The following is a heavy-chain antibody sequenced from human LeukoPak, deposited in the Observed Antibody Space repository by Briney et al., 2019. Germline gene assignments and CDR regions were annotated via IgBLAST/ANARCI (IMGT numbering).Heavy chain of an antibody. V-gene: IGHV3-23*01. J-gene: IGHJ4*02. Sequence: PGGSLRLSCAAPGFTFSSYAMSWVRQAPGKGLEWVSTISGSGGSTYYADSVKGRFTISRDNSKNTLYLQMNSLRAEDTAVYYCASPLYYDTRGFYYQVFDWGQGTLVTVSS. CDR3: ASPLYYDTRGFYYQVFD. CDR2: ISGSGGST. CDR1: GFTFSSYA. D-gene: IGHD3-22*01.